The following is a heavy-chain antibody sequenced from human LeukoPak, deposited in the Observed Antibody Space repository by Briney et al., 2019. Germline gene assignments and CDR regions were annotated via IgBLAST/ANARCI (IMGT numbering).Heavy chain of an antibody. V-gene: IGHV3-48*01. Sequence: GGSLRLSCAASGFTFSSYSMNWVRQAPGKGLEWVSYISAISSSSTYYADSVMGRFTISRDNSKNTLYLQMNSLRAEDTAVYYCAKPDLGSYYQFDYWGQGTLVTVSS. CDR2: ISAISSSST. CDR1: GFTFSSYS. J-gene: IGHJ4*02. D-gene: IGHD1-26*01. CDR3: AKPDLGSYYQFDY.